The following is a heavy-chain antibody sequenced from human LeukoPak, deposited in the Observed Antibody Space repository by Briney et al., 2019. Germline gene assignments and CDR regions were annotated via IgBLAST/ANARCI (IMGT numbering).Heavy chain of an antibody. CDR1: GGSFSGYY. CDR2: IYYSGST. J-gene: IGHJ5*02. Sequence: SETLSLTRAVYGGSFSGYYWSWIRQPPGKGLEWIGYIYYSGSTNYNPSLKSRLTISLDTSKKQFSLKLSSVTAADTAVYYCAKGGRTWFDPWGQGTLVTVSS. V-gene: IGHV4-59*13. CDR3: AKGGRTWFDP. D-gene: IGHD1-26*01.